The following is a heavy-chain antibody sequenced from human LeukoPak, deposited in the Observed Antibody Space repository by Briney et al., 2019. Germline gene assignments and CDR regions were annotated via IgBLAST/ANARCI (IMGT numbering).Heavy chain of an antibody. J-gene: IGHJ4*02. CDR1: GFTFSTYS. V-gene: IGHV3-21*01. Sequence: GGSLRPSCAASGFTFSTYSMNWVRQAPGKGLEWVSSISSSSSYIYYADSVKGRFTISRDNAKNSLYLQMNSLRAEDTALYYCAITSYDSSGYYYWWGQGTLVTVSS. CDR2: ISSSSSYI. CDR3: AITSYDSSGYYYW. D-gene: IGHD3-22*01.